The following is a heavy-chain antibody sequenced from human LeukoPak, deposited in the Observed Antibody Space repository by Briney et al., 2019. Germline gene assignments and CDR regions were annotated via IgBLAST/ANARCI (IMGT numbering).Heavy chain of an antibody. CDR2: INHSGST. Sequence: SETLSLTCAVYGGSFSGYHWSWIRQPPGKGLEWIGEINHSGSTNYNPSLKSRVTISVDTSKNQFSLKLSSVTAADTAVYYCASRGYSGYDYVDYWGQGTLVTVSS. D-gene: IGHD5-12*01. CDR1: GGSFSGYH. CDR3: ASRGYSGYDYVDY. J-gene: IGHJ4*02. V-gene: IGHV4-34*01.